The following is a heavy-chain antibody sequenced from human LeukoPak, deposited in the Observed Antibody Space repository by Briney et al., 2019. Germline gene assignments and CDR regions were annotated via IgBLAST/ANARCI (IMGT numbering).Heavy chain of an antibody. D-gene: IGHD4-17*01. CDR1: GGSLRSGGFS. CDR3: ARGGGYGDYLAY. V-gene: IGHV4-30-4*07. J-gene: IGHJ4*02. Sequence: SETLSLTCAVSGGSLRSGGFSWNWIRQPPGKVLEWIGYIFYSGDTFYNPSLETRVIMSLDASKNRFSLKLNSVTAADTAVYYCARGGGYGDYLAYWGQGSLVTVSS. CDR2: IFYSGDT.